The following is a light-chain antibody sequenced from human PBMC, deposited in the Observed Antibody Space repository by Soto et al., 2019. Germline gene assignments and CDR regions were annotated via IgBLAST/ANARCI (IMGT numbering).Light chain of an antibody. Sequence: IPMTQSPSSISASLGDRVTITSRASQSISSYLNWYQQKPGKAPKLLIYAASSLQSGVPSRLSGGGAGTVFTITIRSLQPEYVASYYWQQYHSYWTFGQGTKVDIK. CDR3: QQYHSYWT. V-gene: IGKV1-39*01. CDR2: AAS. CDR1: QSISSY. J-gene: IGKJ1*01.